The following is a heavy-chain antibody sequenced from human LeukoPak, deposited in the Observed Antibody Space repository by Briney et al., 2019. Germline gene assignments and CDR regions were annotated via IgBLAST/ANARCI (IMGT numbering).Heavy chain of an antibody. Sequence: QTGGSLRLSCVASGFTFNNYGMHWVRQAPGKGLQWVAVISYDGNTIHYADSVKGRFIISRDTSKNTLYLQMNSLRAEDTAVYYCARSGGLQKFDYWGQGTLVTVSS. CDR1: GFTFNNYG. CDR2: ISYDGNTI. CDR3: ARSGGLQKFDY. D-gene: IGHD4-11*01. J-gene: IGHJ4*02. V-gene: IGHV3-30*19.